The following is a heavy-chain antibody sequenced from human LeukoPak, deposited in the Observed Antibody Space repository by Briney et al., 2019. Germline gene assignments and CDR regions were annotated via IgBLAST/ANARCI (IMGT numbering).Heavy chain of an antibody. CDR2: ISGSGGTT. CDR1: GFTFSSYA. V-gene: IGHV3-23*01. CDR3: ADGRDGYNFDY. D-gene: IGHD5-24*01. J-gene: IGHJ4*02. Sequence: GGSLRLSCAASGFTFSSYAMSWVRQVPGKGPEWVSAISGSGGTTYYTDSVKGRFTISRDNSENTLYLQMNSLRAEDTAVYYCADGRDGYNFDYWGQGTLVTVSS.